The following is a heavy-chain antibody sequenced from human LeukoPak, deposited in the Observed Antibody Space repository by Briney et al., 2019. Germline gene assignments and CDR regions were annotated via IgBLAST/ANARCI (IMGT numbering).Heavy chain of an antibody. J-gene: IGHJ4*02. D-gene: IGHD2-15*01. Sequence: ASVTVSFKASGCTFTNYGISWVRQAPGQGVEWMGWISAYNGNTNYAQKLQGRVTITTDTSTSTAYMELSSLRSEDTAVYYCARAGGYCGRISCPYYFDYWGQGSLVAVSS. CDR2: ISAYNGNT. CDR3: ARAGGYCGRISCPYYFDY. CDR1: GCTFTNYG. V-gene: IGHV1-18*01.